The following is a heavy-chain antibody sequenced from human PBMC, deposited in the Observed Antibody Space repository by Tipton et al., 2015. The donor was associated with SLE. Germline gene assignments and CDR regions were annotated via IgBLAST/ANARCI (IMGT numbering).Heavy chain of an antibody. CDR3: ASGNYYYMDV. J-gene: IGHJ6*03. V-gene: IGHV4-34*01. CDR1: GGSFSGYY. CDR2: INDSGIT. Sequence: TLSLTCAVYGGSFSGYYWNWIRQPPGKGLEWIGEINDSGITNYNPSLKSRVTISVDTSKNQFSLKLSSVTAADTAVYYCASGNYYYMDVWGKGTTVTVSS.